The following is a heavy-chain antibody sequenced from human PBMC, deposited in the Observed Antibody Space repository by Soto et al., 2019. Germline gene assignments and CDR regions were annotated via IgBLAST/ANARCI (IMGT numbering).Heavy chain of an antibody. D-gene: IGHD1-1*01. CDR1: GFTFSSYE. V-gene: IGHV3-48*03. CDR2: ISSSGSTI. J-gene: IGHJ4*02. Sequence: GGSLRLSCAASGFTFSSYEMNWVRQAPGKGLEWVSDISSSGSTIYYADSVKGRFTISRDNAKNSLYLQMNSLRAEDTAVYYCARDVTNCNDGGARFDYWGQGTMVTVSS. CDR3: ARDVTNCNDGGARFDY.